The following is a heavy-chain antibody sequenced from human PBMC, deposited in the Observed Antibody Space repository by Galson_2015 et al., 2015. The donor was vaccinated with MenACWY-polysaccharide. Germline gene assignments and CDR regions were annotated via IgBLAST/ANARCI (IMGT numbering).Heavy chain of an antibody. CDR1: GFTFSSYS. V-gene: IGHV3-48*02. D-gene: IGHD4-11*01. CDR3: TRTRDYNPIEL. J-gene: IGHJ4*02. Sequence: SLRLSCAGSGFTFSSYSIIWVRQAPGKGLEWVSYITTSGSTRYYADSVKGRFTVSRDNAKNSVYLQMNSLRDEDTGVYYCTRTRDYNPIELWGQGTLVTVSS. CDR2: ITTSGSTR.